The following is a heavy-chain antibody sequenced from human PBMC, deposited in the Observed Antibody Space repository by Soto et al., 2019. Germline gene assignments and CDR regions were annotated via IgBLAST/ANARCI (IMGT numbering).Heavy chain of an antibody. J-gene: IGHJ6*02. D-gene: IGHD6-19*01. V-gene: IGHV3-30*18. CDR1: GFSFSTYG. CDR3: AKHHVSSGLLPGFFCHYGMDV. CDR2: ISNDGSNK. Sequence: QEQLEESGGGVVQPGRSLRLSCAASGFSFSTYGIHWVRQAPGKGLEWVSLISNDGSNKYYADSVKGRFTIPRDDSKDTVDLQMNSLRTEDTAVYYCAKHHVSSGLLPGFFCHYGMDVWGQGTTVTVSS.